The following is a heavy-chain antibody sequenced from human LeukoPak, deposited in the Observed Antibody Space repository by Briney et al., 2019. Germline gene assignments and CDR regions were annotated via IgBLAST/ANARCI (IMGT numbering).Heavy chain of an antibody. J-gene: IGHJ3*02. Sequence: SETLSLTCAVYGGSFSGYYWSWIRQPPGKGLEWIGEINHSGSTNYNPSLKSRVTISVDTSKNQFSLKLSSVTAADMAVYYCARGSGYSYGPGHAFDIWGQGTMVTVSS. CDR3: ARGSGYSYGPGHAFDI. CDR1: GGSFSGYY. V-gene: IGHV4-34*01. D-gene: IGHD5-18*01. CDR2: INHSGST.